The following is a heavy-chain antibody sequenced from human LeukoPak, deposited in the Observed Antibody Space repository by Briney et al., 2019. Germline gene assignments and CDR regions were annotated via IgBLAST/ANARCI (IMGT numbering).Heavy chain of an antibody. D-gene: IGHD2-21*01. CDR2: TKKDGSEK. CDR1: GFTFSTYW. V-gene: IGHV3-7*01. Sequence: QSGGSLRLSCGASGFTFSTYWMIWVRQAPGKGLEWVANTKKDGSEKYYVDSVKGRFTISRDNAKNSLYLQMNSLRVEDTAVYYCVREGYFVFDFWGQGALVTVSS. CDR3: VREGYFVFDF. J-gene: IGHJ4*02.